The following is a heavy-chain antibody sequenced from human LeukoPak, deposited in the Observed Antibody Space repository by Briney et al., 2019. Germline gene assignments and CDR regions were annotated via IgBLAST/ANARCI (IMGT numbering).Heavy chain of an antibody. V-gene: IGHV3-30-3*01. Sequence: PGRSLRLSCAASGFIFSSYAMHWVRQAPGKGLEWVAVISYDGSNKYYADSVKGRFTISRDNSKNTLYLQMNSLRAEDTAVYYCARVGDYGSGSIYFDYWGQGTLVTVSS. D-gene: IGHD3-10*01. CDR1: GFIFSSYA. CDR2: ISYDGSNK. CDR3: ARVGDYGSGSIYFDY. J-gene: IGHJ4*02.